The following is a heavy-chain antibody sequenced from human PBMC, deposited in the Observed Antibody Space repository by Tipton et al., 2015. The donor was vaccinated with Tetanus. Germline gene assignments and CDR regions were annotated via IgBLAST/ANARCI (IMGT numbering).Heavy chain of an antibody. CDR1: GGSMSSYY. CDR2: VYYSGST. V-gene: IGHV4-59*01. CDR3: ARGIMVRGVSRFDP. D-gene: IGHD3-10*01. Sequence: LRLSCTVSGGSMSSYYWSWVRQPPGKGLEWIGYVYYSGSTNYNPSLKSRVTISVDTSRDQFSLRLNSVTAADTAVYYCARGIMVRGVSRFDPWGQGTLVTVSS. J-gene: IGHJ5*02.